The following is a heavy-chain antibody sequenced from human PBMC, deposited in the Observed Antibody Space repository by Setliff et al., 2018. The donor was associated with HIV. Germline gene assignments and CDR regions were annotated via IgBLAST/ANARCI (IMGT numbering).Heavy chain of an antibody. J-gene: IGHJ3*02. CDR3: SSRNMGSGFPQGENAFDI. D-gene: IGHD6-19*01. Sequence: GASVKVSCKASGYTFTYRYLHWVRQAPGQALEWMGWITPFNGNTNYAKKFQDRVTMTRDRSMSTAYIELSGLRSEDTAMYYCSSRNMGSGFPQGENAFDIWGQGKMVTVSS. V-gene: IGHV1-45*02. CDR2: ITPFNGNT. CDR1: GYTFTYRY.